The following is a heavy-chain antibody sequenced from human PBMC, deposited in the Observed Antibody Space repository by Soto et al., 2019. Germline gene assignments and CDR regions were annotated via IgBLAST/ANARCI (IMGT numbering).Heavy chain of an antibody. J-gene: IGHJ4*02. CDR3: AKLPVPTRQARPVTAEDY. CDR2: ISGSGGST. V-gene: IGHV3-23*01. D-gene: IGHD6-6*01. Sequence: GGSLRLSCAASGFTFSSYAMSWVRQAPGKGLEWVSAISGSGGSTYYADSVKGRFTISRDNSKNTLYLQMNSLRAEDTAVYYCAKLPVPTRQARPVTAEDYWGQGTLVTVSS. CDR1: GFTFSSYA.